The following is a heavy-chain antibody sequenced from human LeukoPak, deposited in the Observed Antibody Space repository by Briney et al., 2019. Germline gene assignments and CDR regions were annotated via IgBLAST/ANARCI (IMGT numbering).Heavy chain of an antibody. J-gene: IGHJ4*02. CDR2: FDPEEGEP. V-gene: IGHV1-24*01. Sequence: SSVKVSCKVSGNTLSELSMHWVRQAPGKGLEWMGGFDPEEGEPIYAQKLQGRVTMTDDTSTDTASMEVTNLPSDDPAVYYCATRRPASLLDYCGKGTLVTVSS. CDR1: GNTLSELS. CDR3: ATRRPASLLDY.